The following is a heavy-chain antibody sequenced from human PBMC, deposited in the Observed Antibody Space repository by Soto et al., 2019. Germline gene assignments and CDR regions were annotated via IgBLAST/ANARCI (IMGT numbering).Heavy chain of an antibody. CDR3: ARNRGIAVAGTDF. Sequence: QLELQGSGPGLVKPSETLSLTCSVSDGSMSSRSYYWGWMRQPPGKGLEWIASISYIGSTYHNPSLTSRVTISIDMYKNQFSLNLRSVTAADTAVYYCARNRGIAVAGTDFWGQGTLVTVSS. V-gene: IGHV4-39*01. J-gene: IGHJ4*02. CDR1: DGSMSSRSYY. CDR2: ISYIGST. D-gene: IGHD6-19*01.